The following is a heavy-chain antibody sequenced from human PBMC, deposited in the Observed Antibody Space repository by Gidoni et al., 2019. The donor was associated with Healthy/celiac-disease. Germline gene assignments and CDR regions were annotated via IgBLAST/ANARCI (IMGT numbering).Heavy chain of an antibody. Sequence: QVQLQQWGAGLVKPSETLSLTCAVYGGCFSGYYWSWIRQPPGKGLEWIGEINPSGSTNYNPSLKSRVTISVDTSKNQFSLKLSSVTAADTAVYYCARRGILLWFWESPPDFDYWGQVTLVTVSS. V-gene: IGHV4-34*01. D-gene: IGHD3-10*01. CDR1: GGCFSGYY. CDR2: INPSGST. J-gene: IGHJ4*02. CDR3: ARRGILLWFWESPPDFDY.